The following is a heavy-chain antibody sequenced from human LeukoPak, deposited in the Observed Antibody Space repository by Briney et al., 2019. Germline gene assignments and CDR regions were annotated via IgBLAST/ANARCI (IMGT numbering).Heavy chain of an antibody. CDR3: ARETPSDY. J-gene: IGHJ4*02. CDR2: ISSSSSTI. CDR1: GFTFSSYS. V-gene: IGHV3-48*04. Sequence: GGSLRLSCAASGFTFSSYSMNWVRQAPGKGLEWVSYISSSSSTIYYADSVKGRFTISRDNAKNSLYLQMNSLRAEDTAVYYCARETPSDYWGQGTLVTVSS.